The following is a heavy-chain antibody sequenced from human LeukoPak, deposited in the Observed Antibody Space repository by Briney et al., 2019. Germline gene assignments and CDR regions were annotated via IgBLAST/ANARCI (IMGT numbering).Heavy chain of an antibody. D-gene: IGHD6-19*01. CDR2: MSPKNGNT. V-gene: IGHV1-8*01. CDR1: GYTFTNND. CDR3: ARGNAVSGDY. Sequence: ASVKVSCEASGYTFTNNDINWVRQATGQGLEWLGWMSPKNGNTGYAQKFHDRVALTRDTSISTAYLELSSLTDDDTAIYYCARGNAVSGDYWGQGTLVTVSS. J-gene: IGHJ4*02.